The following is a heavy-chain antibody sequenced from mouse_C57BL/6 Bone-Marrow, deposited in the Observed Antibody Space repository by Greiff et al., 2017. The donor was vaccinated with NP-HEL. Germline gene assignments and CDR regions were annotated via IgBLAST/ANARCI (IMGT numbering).Heavy chain of an antibody. V-gene: IGHV1-54*01. Sequence: QVQLQQSGAELVRPGTSVKVSCKASGYAFTNYLIEWVKQRPGQGLEWIGVINPGSGGTNYNEKFKGKATLTADKSSSTAYMQLSSLTSEDSAVYFCARRGGLVYFDYWGQGTTLTVSS. CDR2: INPGSGGT. D-gene: IGHD1-1*02. CDR3: ARRGGLVYFDY. J-gene: IGHJ2*01. CDR1: GYAFTNYL.